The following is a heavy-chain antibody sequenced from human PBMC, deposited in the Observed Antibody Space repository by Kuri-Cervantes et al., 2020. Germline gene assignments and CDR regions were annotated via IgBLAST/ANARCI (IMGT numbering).Heavy chain of an antibody. D-gene: IGHD3-3*01. CDR3: ARDYNFWSGQLPGY. CDR2: IWYDGSNK. Sequence: GESLKISCAASGFTFSSYGMHWVRQAPGKGLEWVAVIWYDGSNKDYVESVKGRFTISRDNSKKTLYLQMNSLRAEDTAVYYCARDYNFWSGQLPGYWGQGTLVTVSS. CDR1: GFTFSSYG. J-gene: IGHJ4*02. V-gene: IGHV3-33*01.